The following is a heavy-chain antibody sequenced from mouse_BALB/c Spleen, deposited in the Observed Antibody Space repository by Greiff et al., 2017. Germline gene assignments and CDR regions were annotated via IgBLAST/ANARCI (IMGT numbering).Heavy chain of an antibody. J-gene: IGHJ4*01. CDR3: ASSYGYRGAMDY. V-gene: IGHV3-6*02. Sequence: EVKLMESGPGLVKPSQSLSLTCSVTGYSITSGYYWNWIRQFPGNKLEWMGYISYDGSNNYNPSLKNRISITRDTSKNQFFLKLNSVTTEDTATYYCASSYGYRGAMDYGGQGTSVTVSS. CDR2: ISYDGSN. CDR1: GYSITSGYY. D-gene: IGHD1-2*01.